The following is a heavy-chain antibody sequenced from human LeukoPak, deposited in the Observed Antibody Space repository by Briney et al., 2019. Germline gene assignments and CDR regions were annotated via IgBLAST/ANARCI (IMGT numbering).Heavy chain of an antibody. CDR3: ARTVRGSGLYPPFDY. D-gene: IGHD2-15*01. V-gene: IGHV3-30*03. Sequence: GGSLRLSCAASGFTFSSYGMHWVRLAPGKGLEWVTVISYDGSNKYYADSAKGRFTISRDNSKNTLYLQMNSLRAEDTAVYYCARTVRGSGLYPPFDYWGQGTLVTVSS. CDR1: GFTFSSYG. J-gene: IGHJ4*02. CDR2: ISYDGSNK.